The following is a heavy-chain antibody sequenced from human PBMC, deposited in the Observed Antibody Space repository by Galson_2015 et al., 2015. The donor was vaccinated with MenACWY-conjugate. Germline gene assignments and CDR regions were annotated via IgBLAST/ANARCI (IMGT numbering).Heavy chain of an antibody. D-gene: IGHD3-22*01. J-gene: IGHJ4*02. V-gene: IGHV3-48*04. CDR1: GFTFSSYR. Sequence: SLRLSCAASGFTFSSYRMNWVRQSPGKGLEWVSFISSGSSTIYYADSVKGRFTVSRDDAKNSLFLQMNSLRAEDTAVYYCARGHYYDTSGYTVYWGQGTLVTVSS. CDR3: ARGHYYDTSGYTVY. CDR2: ISSGSSTI.